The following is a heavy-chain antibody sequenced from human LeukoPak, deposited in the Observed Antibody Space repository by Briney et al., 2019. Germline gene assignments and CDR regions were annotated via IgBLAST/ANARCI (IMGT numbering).Heavy chain of an antibody. D-gene: IGHD3-9*01. V-gene: IGHV3-43*01. CDR1: GFTFNDYT. Sequence: GSLRLSCAASGFTFNDYTMHWVRQTPGKGLDWVSLISWSGNGTYYADSVKGRFTISRDNSKNSLYLQMNSLRTEDTAFYYCAKEAYSFYDILTGYYSPYYFDYWGQGTLVTVSS. J-gene: IGHJ4*02. CDR2: ISWSGNGT. CDR3: AKEAYSFYDILTGYYSPYYFDY.